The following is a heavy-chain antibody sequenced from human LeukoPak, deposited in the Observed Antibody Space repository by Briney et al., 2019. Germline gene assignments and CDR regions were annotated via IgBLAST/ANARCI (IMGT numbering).Heavy chain of an antibody. CDR3: AKVKKGRITMVRTGPFDY. J-gene: IGHJ4*02. Sequence: GGFLRLSCAASGFTFSSYAMSWVRQAPGKGLEWVSAISGSGGSTYYADSVKGRFTISRDNSKNTLYLQMNSLRAEDTAVYYCAKVKKGRITMVRTGPFDYWGQGTLVTVSS. CDR1: GFTFSSYA. CDR2: ISGSGGST. V-gene: IGHV3-23*01. D-gene: IGHD3-10*01.